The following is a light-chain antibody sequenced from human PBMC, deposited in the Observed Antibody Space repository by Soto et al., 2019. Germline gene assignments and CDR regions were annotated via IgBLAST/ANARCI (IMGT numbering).Light chain of an antibody. V-gene: IGKV1-5*03. J-gene: IGKJ2*02. CDR3: QQYGSYPCT. Sequence: DIPMTQSPSTLSASVGDRVTITCRASQSISSWLAWYQQKPGKAPKLLIYEASSLERGVPSRFSGSVSGTEFTLTISSLQPDDFATYYCQQYGSYPCTFGQGTKLEI. CDR1: QSISSW. CDR2: EAS.